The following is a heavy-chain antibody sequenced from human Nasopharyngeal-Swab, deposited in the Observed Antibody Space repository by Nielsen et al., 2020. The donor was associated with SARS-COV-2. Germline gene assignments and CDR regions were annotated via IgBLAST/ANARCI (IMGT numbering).Heavy chain of an antibody. CDR2: IYYSGST. CDR1: GGSISSYY. V-gene: IGHV4-59*01. Sequence: SETLSLTCTVSGGSISSYYWSWIRPPPAKGLEWIGYIYYSGSTNYNPSLKSRVTISVDTSKNQFSLKLSSVTAADTAVYYCARDFGTYYDFWSGYPDAFDIWGQGTMVTVSS. D-gene: IGHD3-3*01. J-gene: IGHJ3*02. CDR3: ARDFGTYYDFWSGYPDAFDI.